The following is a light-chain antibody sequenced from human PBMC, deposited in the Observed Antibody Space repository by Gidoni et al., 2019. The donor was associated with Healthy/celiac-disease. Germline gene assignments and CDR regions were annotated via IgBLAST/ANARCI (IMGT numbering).Light chain of an antibody. CDR3: QQYDNLLT. CDR1: QDISNY. V-gene: IGKV1-33*01. CDR2: DAS. J-gene: IGKJ4*01. Sequence: DIQMTQSPSSLSPSVGDRVTITCQANQDISNYLNWYQQKPGKAPKLLIDDASNLETGVPSRFSGSGSGTDFTFTISSLQPEDIATYYCQQYDNLLTFGGGTKVEIK.